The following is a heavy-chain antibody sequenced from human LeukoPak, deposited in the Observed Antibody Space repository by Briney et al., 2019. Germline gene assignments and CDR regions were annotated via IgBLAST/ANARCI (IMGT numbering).Heavy chain of an antibody. CDR2: IKQDGSEK. J-gene: IGHJ6*02. D-gene: IGHD3-10*01. CDR1: GFTSSSYW. V-gene: IGHV3-7*01. CDR3: AREMGFGDSYYGMDV. Sequence: GGSLRLSCAASGFTSSSYWMSWVRQAPGKGLEWVANIKQDGSEKYYVDSVKGRFTISRDNAKNSLYLQMNSLRAEDTAVYYCAREMGFGDSYYGMDVWGQGTTVTVSS.